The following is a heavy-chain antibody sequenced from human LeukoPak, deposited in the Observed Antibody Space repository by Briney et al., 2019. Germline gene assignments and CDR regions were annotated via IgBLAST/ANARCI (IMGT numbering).Heavy chain of an antibody. CDR1: GYTFTGYY. Sequence: ASVKVSCKASGYTFTGYYMHWVRQAPGQELEWMGWINPNSGGTNYAQKFQGRVTMTRDTSISTAYMELSRLRSDDTAVYYCARQLVRGLIASNRNYYQYGMDVWGQGTTVTVSS. CDR3: ARQLVRGLIASNRNYYQYGMDV. CDR2: INPNSGGT. D-gene: IGHD3-10*01. J-gene: IGHJ6*02. V-gene: IGHV1-2*02.